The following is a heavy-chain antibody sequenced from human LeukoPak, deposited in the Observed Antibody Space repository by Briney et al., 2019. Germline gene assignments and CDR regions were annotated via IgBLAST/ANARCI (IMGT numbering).Heavy chain of an antibody. CDR1: GGSISSYY. CDR2: IYYSGST. V-gene: IGHV4-59*01. D-gene: IGHD2-2*01. Sequence: SETLSLTCTVSGGSISSYYWSWIRQPPGKGLAWIGYIYYSGSTNYNPSLKSRVTISVDTSKNQFSLKLSSVTAADTAVYYCARSPKGYCSSTSCYLYNWFDPWGQGTLVTVSS. J-gene: IGHJ5*02. CDR3: ARSPKGYCSSTSCYLYNWFDP.